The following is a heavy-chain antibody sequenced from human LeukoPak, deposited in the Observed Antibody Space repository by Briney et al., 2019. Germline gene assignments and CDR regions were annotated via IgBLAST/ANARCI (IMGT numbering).Heavy chain of an antibody. V-gene: IGHV4-38-2*02. D-gene: IGHD2-2*01. CDR2: IYHSGST. CDR1: GYSITSGYY. Sequence: SETLSLTCTVSGYSITSGYYWAWIRQSSEKGLEWIGTIYHSGSTYNNPSLKSRVTISVDTSENRFSLSLTSATATDTAVYYCARGRGSSTSSNWFDPWGQGTLVTVSS. CDR3: ARGRGSSTSSNWFDP. J-gene: IGHJ5*02.